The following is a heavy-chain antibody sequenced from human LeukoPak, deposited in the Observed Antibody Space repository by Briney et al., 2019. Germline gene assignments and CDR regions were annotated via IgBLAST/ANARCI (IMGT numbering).Heavy chain of an antibody. J-gene: IGHJ4*02. D-gene: IGHD1-26*01. Sequence: SGGSLRLSCAASGSTFSNYWMNWVRQAPGKGLEWVANIKEDGSEKYYVDSVKGRFTISRDNAKNSLCLQMNSLRAEDTAIYYCVRSGGYWGQGTLVTVSS. CDR1: GSTFSNYW. V-gene: IGHV3-7*05. CDR3: VRSGGY. CDR2: IKEDGSEK.